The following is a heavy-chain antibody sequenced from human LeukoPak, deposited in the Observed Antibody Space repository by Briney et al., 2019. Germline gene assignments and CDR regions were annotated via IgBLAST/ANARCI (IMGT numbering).Heavy chain of an antibody. J-gene: IGHJ4*02. CDR2: INHSGST. V-gene: IGHV4-34*01. D-gene: IGHD5-18*01. CDR3: ARGGYSYGYN. CDR1: GVSFSGYY. Sequence: SETLSLTCAVYGVSFSGYYWSWIRQPPGKGLEWIGEINHSGSTNYNPALKSRVTISVDTSKNQFSLKLSSVTAADTAVYYCARGGYSYGYNWGQGTLVTVSS.